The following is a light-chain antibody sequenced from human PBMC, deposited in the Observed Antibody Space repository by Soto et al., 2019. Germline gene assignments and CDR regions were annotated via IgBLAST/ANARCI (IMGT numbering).Light chain of an antibody. CDR2: EVS. V-gene: IGLV2-14*01. CDR3: SSYTSSSTYV. CDR1: SSDVGGYNY. J-gene: IGLJ1*01. Sequence: QSALTQPRSVSGSSGQSVTISCTGTSSDVGGYNYVSWYQQHPGEAPKLMIYEVSNRPSGVPNRFSGSKSGNTASLTISGLQAEDEADYYCSSYTSSSTYVFGTGTKVTVL.